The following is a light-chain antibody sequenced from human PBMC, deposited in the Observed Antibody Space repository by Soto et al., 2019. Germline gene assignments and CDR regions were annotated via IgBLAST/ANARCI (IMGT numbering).Light chain of an antibody. Sequence: EIVMTQSPATLSVSPGERATLSCRASQSVGSNLAWYQQKPGQAPRLLIYGASTRATGIPARFSGSGSGTEFTLTISSLQSEDSAIYFCPQYNNWPPDRTFGQGTKVEIK. CDR1: QSVGSN. J-gene: IGKJ1*01. V-gene: IGKV3-15*01. CDR3: PQYNNWPPDRT. CDR2: GAS.